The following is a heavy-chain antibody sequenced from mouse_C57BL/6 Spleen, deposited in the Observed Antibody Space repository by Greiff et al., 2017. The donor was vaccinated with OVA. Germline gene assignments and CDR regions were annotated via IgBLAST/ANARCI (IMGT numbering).Heavy chain of an antibody. J-gene: IGHJ4*01. CDR1: GYSFTGYF. D-gene: IGHD2-3*01. CDR3: ARGDDGYYAFCYAMDY. V-gene: IGHV1-20*01. CDR2: INPYNGDT. Sequence: VQLQQSGPELVKPGDSVKISCKASGYSFTGYFMNWVMQSHGKSLEWIGRINPYNGDTFYNQKFKGKATLTVDKSSSTAHMELRSLTSEDSAVYYCARGDDGYYAFCYAMDYWGQGTSVTVSS.